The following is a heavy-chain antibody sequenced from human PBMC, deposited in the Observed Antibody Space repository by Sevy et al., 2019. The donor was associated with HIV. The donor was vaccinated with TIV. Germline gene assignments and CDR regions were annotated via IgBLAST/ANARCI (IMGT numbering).Heavy chain of an antibody. D-gene: IGHD6-13*01. V-gene: IGHV4-39*02. J-gene: IGHJ4*02. Sequence: SETLSLTCTVSGASISSNTYYWGWIRQPPGKDLDWIGSIYFSGSAYYNPSLKGRVTISVDTSKNQFSLKGRSVTATDTAVYYCAREGPRIAQFDNWGQGTLVTVSS. CDR3: AREGPRIAQFDN. CDR1: GASISSNTYY. CDR2: IYFSGSA.